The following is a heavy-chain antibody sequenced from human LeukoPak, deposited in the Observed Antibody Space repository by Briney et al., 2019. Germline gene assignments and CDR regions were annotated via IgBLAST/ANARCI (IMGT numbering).Heavy chain of an antibody. CDR3: ARASEDIVVEPAFYFDY. Sequence: SQTLSLTCTVSGGSISSGSYYWSWIRQPAGKGLEWIGRIYTSGSTNYNPSLKSRVTISVDTSKNQFSLKLSSVTAADTAVYYCARASEDIVVEPAFYFDYWGQGTLVTVSS. D-gene: IGHD2-2*01. V-gene: IGHV4-61*02. CDR2: IYTSGST. CDR1: GGSISSGSYY. J-gene: IGHJ4*02.